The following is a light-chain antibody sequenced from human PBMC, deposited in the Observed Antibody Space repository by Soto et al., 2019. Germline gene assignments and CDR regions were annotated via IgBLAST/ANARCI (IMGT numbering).Light chain of an antibody. Sequence: EIVMTQSPATLSVSPVERATLSCRASQSVSSNLAWYQQKPGQAPRLLIYGASTRATGIPARFSGSGSVTEFTLTISSLQSEDFAVYYCKQYNNWPPRAWTFGQGTKVEIK. CDR1: QSVSSN. CDR3: KQYNNWPPRAWT. V-gene: IGKV3-15*01. CDR2: GAS. J-gene: IGKJ1*01.